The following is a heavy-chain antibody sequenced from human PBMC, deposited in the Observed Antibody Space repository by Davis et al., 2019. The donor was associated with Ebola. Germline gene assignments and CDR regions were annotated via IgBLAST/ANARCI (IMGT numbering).Heavy chain of an antibody. J-gene: IGHJ6*02. Sequence: GGSLRLSCAASGFTFSSYSMNWVRQAPGKGLEWVANIKQDGSEQYYVDSVKGRFTISRDNSKNSLYLQMNSLRAEDTAVYYCAKAIAGSGSYLDYYYYYGMDVWGQGTTVTVSS. CDR1: GFTFSSYS. D-gene: IGHD1-26*01. CDR3: AKAIAGSGSYLDYYYYYGMDV. CDR2: IKQDGSEQ. V-gene: IGHV3-7*03.